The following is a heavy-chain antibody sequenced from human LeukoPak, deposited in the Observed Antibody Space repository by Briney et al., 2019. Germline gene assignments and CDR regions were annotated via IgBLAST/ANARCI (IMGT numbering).Heavy chain of an antibody. CDR2: ISGSSSYI. V-gene: IGHV3-21*01. Sequence: GGSLRLSCAASGFTFSSYSMNWVRQAPGKGLEWVSSISGSSSYIYYADSLKGRFTISRDNAKNSLYLQMNSLRAEDTAVYYCARVAGGTASLYYYMDVWGKGTTVTVSS. CDR1: GFTFSSYS. D-gene: IGHD5-18*01. CDR3: ARVAGGTASLYYYMDV. J-gene: IGHJ6*03.